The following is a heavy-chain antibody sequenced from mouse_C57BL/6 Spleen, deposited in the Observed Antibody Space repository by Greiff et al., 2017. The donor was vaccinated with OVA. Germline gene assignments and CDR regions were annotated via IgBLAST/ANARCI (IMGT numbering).Heavy chain of an antibody. V-gene: IGHV1-82*01. J-gene: IGHJ4*01. CDR2: IYPGDGDT. CDR1: GYAFSSSW. D-gene: IGHD1-1*01. CDR3: ARGGSSSYAMDY. Sequence: QVQLQQSGPELVKPGASVKISCKASGYAFSSSWMNWVKQRPGKGLEWIGRIYPGDGDTNYNGKFKGKATLTADKSSSTAYMQLSSLTSEDSAVYFCARGGSSSYAMDYWGQGTSVTVSS.